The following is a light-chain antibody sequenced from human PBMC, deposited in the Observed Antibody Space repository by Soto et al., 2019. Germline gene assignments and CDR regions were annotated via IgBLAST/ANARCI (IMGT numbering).Light chain of an antibody. CDR3: SSYTSRSTLV. CDR1: SSDVGGYNY. CDR2: EVS. J-gene: IGLJ1*01. V-gene: IGLV2-14*01. Sequence: QSVLTQPASVSGSPGQSITISWTGTSSDVGGYNYVSWYQQHPGKAPKLMIYEVSNRPSGVSNRFSGSKSGNTASLTISGLQAEDEADYYCSSYTSRSTLVFGTGTKVTVL.